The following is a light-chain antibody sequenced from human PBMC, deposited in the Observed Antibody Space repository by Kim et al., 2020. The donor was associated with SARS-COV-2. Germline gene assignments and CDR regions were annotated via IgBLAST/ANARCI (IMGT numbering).Light chain of an antibody. J-gene: IGKJ4*01. Sequence: ASVGDRVTITCRARQGIRNYLAWYQQKPGKAPNLLIFPASTLQSGVPARFSGSQSGTEFTLTISSLQPEDFAMYYCQHLNTYPLTFAGGTKVDIK. CDR3: QHLNTYPLT. CDR1: QGIRNY. V-gene: IGKV1-9*01. CDR2: PAS.